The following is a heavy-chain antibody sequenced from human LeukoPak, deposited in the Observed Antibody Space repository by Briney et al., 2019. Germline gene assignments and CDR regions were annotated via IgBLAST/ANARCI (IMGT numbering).Heavy chain of an antibody. CDR1: GFTVSSNY. Sequence: PGGSLRLSCAASGFTVSSNYMSWVRQAPGKGLEWVSVIYSGGSTYYADSVKGRFTISRDNSKNTLYLQMNSLRAEDTAVYYCARALWLGEGFFDYWGQGTLVTVSS. CDR2: IYSGGST. V-gene: IGHV3-66*02. CDR3: ARALWLGEGFFDY. J-gene: IGHJ4*02. D-gene: IGHD3-10*01.